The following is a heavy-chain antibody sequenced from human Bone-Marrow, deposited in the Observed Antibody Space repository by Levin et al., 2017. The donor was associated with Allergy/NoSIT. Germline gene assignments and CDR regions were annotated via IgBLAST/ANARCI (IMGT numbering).Heavy chain of an antibody. D-gene: IGHD2-15*01. CDR1: GYLFSRYY. J-gene: IGHJ4*02. Sequence: KGGESLKISCTGSGYLFSRYYISWVRQVPGKGLEWMGRIDPDDSYTNYSPSFQGHVFFSADKSISTAYLHLTSLKASDTAVYFCARTYCSRGNCYSGGTLEIDFWGQGTLLTVSP. CDR3: ARTYCSRGNCYSGGTLEIDF. CDR2: IDPDDSYT. V-gene: IGHV5-10-1*01.